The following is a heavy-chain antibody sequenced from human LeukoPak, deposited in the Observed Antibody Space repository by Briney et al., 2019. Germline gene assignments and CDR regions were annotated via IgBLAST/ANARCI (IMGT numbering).Heavy chain of an antibody. CDR1: GFTFTTFN. V-gene: IGHV3-21*01. J-gene: IGHJ4*02. Sequence: GGSLRLSCAASGFTFTTFNMNWVRQAPGKGLEWVSSITSGDDYIYYADSVKGRFTTSRDNAKNSLSLQLNSLRVEDTAVYYCARGHYDVLAATYKWTPDYWGQGTLVTVSS. CDR3: ARGHYDVLAATYKWTPDY. D-gene: IGHD3-9*01. CDR2: ITSGDDYI.